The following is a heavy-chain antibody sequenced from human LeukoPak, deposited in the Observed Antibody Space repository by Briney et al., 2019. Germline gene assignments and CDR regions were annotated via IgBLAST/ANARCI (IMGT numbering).Heavy chain of an antibody. CDR2: ISAYNGNT. Sequence: GASVKVSCKASGYTFTSYGISWVRQAPGQGLEWMGWISAYNGNTNYAQKLQGRVTMTTDTSTSTAYMELRSLRSGDTAVYYCARGGGSDYVWGSYRYRGEYYDYWGQGTLVTVSS. J-gene: IGHJ4*02. CDR3: ARGGGSDYVWGSYRYRGEYYDY. V-gene: IGHV1-18*01. CDR1: GYTFTSYG. D-gene: IGHD3-16*02.